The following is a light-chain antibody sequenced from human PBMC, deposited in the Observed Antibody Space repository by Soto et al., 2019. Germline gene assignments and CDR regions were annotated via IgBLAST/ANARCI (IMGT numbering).Light chain of an antibody. CDR3: SSFTSTTTYV. CDR2: DVS. CDR1: SSDVGSHDL. J-gene: IGLJ1*01. Sequence: QSVLTQPASVSGSAGQAIAISCTGTSSDVGSHDLVSWYQQQSGKVPKLIIYDVSSRPSGVSNHFSGSKSGNTASLTISGLQAEDEADYYCSSFTSTTTYVFGTGTKVTVL. V-gene: IGLV2-14*02.